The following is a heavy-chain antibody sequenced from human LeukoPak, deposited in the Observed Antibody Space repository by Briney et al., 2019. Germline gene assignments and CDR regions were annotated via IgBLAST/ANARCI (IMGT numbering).Heavy chain of an antibody. CDR1: GYSISSGYY. Sequence: SETLSLTCTVSGYSISSGYYWGWIRQPPGKGLEWIGSIYHSGSTYYNPSLKSRVTISVDTSKNQFSLKLSSVTAADTAVYYCARGSAYCSGGSCYSPPLDYWGQGTLVTVSS. D-gene: IGHD2-15*01. V-gene: IGHV4-38-2*02. CDR3: ARGSAYCSGGSCYSPPLDY. CDR2: IYHSGST. J-gene: IGHJ4*02.